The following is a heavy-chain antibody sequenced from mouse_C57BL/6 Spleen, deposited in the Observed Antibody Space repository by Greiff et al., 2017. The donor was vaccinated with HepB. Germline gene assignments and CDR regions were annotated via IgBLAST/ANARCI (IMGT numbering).Heavy chain of an antibody. CDR2: INPGSGGT. J-gene: IGHJ3*01. CDR1: GYAFTNYL. V-gene: IGHV1-54*01. CDR3: ARSGGYDYDGAWFAY. D-gene: IGHD2-4*01. Sequence: VQLQQSGAELVRPGTSVKVSCKASGYAFTNYLIEWVKQRPGQGLEWIGVINPGSGGTNYNEKFKGKATLTADKSSSTAYMQLSSLTSEDSAVYFCARSGGYDYDGAWFAYWGQGTLVTVSA.